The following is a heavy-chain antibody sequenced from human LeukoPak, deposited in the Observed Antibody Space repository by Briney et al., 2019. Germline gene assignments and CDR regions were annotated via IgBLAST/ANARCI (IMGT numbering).Heavy chain of an antibody. V-gene: IGHV4-61*02. CDR2: IYSSGST. Sequence: PSETLSLTCTVSGGSISSDTYYWSWIRQPAGKGLEWIGRIYSSGSTNYNPSLKSRITISADTSKNQFSLKLTSVTAADTAVYYCATVRGGATDRGWFDPWGQGTLVTVSS. D-gene: IGHD1-26*01. CDR3: ATVRGGATDRGWFDP. CDR1: GGSISSDTYY. J-gene: IGHJ5*02.